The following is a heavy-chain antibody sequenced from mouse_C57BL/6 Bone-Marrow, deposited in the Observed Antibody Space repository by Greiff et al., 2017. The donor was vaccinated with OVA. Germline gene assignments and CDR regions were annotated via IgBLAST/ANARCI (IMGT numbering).Heavy chain of an antibody. Sequence: QVHVKQSGPELVKPGASVKISCKASGYTFTDYYINWVKQRPGQGLEWIGWIFPGSGSTYYNEKFKGKATLTVDKSSSTAYMLLSSLTSEDSAVYFCARSGNYGSSYDWYFDVWGTGTTVTVSS. CDR1: GYTFTDYY. CDR2: IFPGSGST. D-gene: IGHD1-1*01. V-gene: IGHV1-75*01. J-gene: IGHJ1*03. CDR3: ARSGNYGSSYDWYFDV.